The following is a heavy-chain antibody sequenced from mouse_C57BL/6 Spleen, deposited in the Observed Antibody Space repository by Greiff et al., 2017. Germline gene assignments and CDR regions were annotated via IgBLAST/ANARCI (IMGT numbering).Heavy chain of an antibody. J-gene: IGHJ2*01. CDR1: GYTFTDYY. CDR3: DYYSSGFDY. V-gene: IGHV1-76*01. D-gene: IGHD2-5*01. CDR2: IYPGSGNT. Sequence: QVQLQQSGAELVRPGASVKLSCKASGYTFTDYYINWVKQRPGQGLEWIARIYPGSGNTYYNEKFKGKATLTAEKSSSTAYMQLSSLTSEDSAVYFCDYYSSGFDYWGQGTTLTVSS.